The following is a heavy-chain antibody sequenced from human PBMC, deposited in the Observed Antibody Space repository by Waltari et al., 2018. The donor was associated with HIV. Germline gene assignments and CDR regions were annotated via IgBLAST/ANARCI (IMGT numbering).Heavy chain of an antibody. V-gene: IGHV4-31*03. CDR1: GDSITRVNFY. Sequence: QVQLQESGPGLVKPSQTLSLTCTVSGDSITRVNFYWTWIRQHPEKGLEWIGHIYYSGSTYSNPSLKTRIDISLDTSMNHFSLNLTSVTAADTAVYYCARGFVGRYSGHDYVWDYWGQGILVTVSS. D-gene: IGHD5-12*01. CDR2: IYYSGST. J-gene: IGHJ4*02. CDR3: ARGFVGRYSGHDYVWDY.